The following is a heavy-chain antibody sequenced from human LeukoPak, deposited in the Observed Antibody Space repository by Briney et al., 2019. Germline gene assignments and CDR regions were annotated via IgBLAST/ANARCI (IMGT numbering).Heavy chain of an antibody. J-gene: IGHJ4*03. D-gene: IGHD6-6*01. CDR1: GFTFSSYS. CDR2: ISGSSSYI. Sequence: PGGSLRLSCAASGFTFSSYSLNWVRQAPGKRLEWVSSISGSSSYIYYADSVKGRFTISRDNAKNSLYLQMNSLRAEDTAVYYCARQSIAARLGAAACSCDCWGHGNPVTVSS. CDR3: ARQSIAARLGAAACSCDC. V-gene: IGHV3-21*01.